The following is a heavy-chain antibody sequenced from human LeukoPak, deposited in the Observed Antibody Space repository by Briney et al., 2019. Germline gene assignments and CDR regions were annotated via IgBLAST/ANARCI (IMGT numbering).Heavy chain of an antibody. CDR3: AKRGVVIRVILVGFHKEAYYFDS. Sequence: PGGSLRLSCAASGFTFRSFAISWVRQAPGGGLEWISSITGRGDNSYYADSVKGRFTISRDNPKNTLYLQMNSLRAEDTAVYFCAKRGVVIRVILVGFHKEAYYFDSWGQGALVTVSS. J-gene: IGHJ4*02. CDR2: ITGRGDNS. CDR1: GFTFRSFA. V-gene: IGHV3-23*01. D-gene: IGHD3-10*01.